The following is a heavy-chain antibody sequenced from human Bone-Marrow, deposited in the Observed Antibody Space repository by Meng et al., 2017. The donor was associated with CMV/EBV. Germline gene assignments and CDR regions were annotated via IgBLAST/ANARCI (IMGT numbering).Heavy chain of an antibody. Sequence: SGTLSLTCAAYGGSFSGYYWSWIRQPPGKGLEWIGEINHSGSTNYNPSLKSRVTISVDTSKNQFSLKLSSVTAADTAVYYCARGMWFGDLDYWGQGTLVTVSS. J-gene: IGHJ4*02. V-gene: IGHV4-34*01. CDR2: INHSGST. CDR3: ARGMWFGDLDY. D-gene: IGHD3-10*01. CDR1: GGSFSGYY.